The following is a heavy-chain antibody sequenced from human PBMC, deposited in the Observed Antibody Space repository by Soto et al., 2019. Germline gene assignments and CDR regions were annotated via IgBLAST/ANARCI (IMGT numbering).Heavy chain of an antibody. J-gene: IGHJ4*02. Sequence: ASGKVSCKASGYTFTGYDMHWVRQAPGQGLEWMGWINPNSGGTNYAQKFQGWVTMTRDTSISTAYMELSRLRSDDTAVYYCARQQYYYDSSGYQAYFDYWGQGTLVTVSS. CDR2: INPNSGGT. V-gene: IGHV1-2*04. CDR1: GYTFTGYD. D-gene: IGHD3-22*01. CDR3: ARQQYYYDSSGYQAYFDY.